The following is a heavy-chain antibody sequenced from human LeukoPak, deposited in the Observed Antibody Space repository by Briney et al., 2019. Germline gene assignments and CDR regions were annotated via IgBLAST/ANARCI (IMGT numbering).Heavy chain of an antibody. V-gene: IGHV4-34*01. J-gene: IGHJ4*02. CDR3: ARRGYSYGDVY. Sequence: PSAALSLTCAVYGASLSGYYWSWIGQPPGKGLDWTGEINHSASTNYNPSLKSRVTISVDTSKNQSSLKQSSVTAADRAVYYCARRGYSYGDVYWGQGSQVTVCS. D-gene: IGHD5-18*01. CDR1: GASLSGYY. CDR2: INHSAST.